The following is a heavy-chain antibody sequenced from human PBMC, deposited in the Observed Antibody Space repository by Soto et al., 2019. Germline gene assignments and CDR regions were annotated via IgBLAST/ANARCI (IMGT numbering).Heavy chain of an antibody. CDR2: INAGNGNT. D-gene: IGHD1-26*01. Sequence: QGQLVQSGAEVKKPGASVKVSCKASGYTFTSYAMHWVRQAPGQRIECMGWINAGNGNTKYSQKFQGRVTITRDTSASTAYMELSRLRSEDTAVYYCARPRVGATPADYWGHGTLVTVSS. CDR3: ARPRVGATPADY. V-gene: IGHV1-3*01. J-gene: IGHJ4*01. CDR1: GYTFTSYA.